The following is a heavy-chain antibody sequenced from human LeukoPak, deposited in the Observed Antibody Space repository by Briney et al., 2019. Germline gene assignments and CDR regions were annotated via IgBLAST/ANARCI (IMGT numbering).Heavy chain of an antibody. J-gene: IGHJ6*02. CDR3: AKDNYDFWSGSYGMDV. D-gene: IGHD3-3*01. CDR2: ISWNSGSI. CDR1: GVTFDDYA. Sequence: PGGSLRLSCAAAGVTFDDYAMHWVRQAPGKGLEWVSGISWNSGSIGYADSVKGRFTISRDNAKNSLYLQMNSLRAEDTALYYCAKDNYDFWSGSYGMDVWGQGTTVTVSS. V-gene: IGHV3-9*01.